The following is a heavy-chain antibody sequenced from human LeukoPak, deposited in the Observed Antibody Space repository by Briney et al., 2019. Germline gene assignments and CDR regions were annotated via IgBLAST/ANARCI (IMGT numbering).Heavy chain of an antibody. V-gene: IGHV4-39*01. CDR3: ARLKSPPPVRYYDSSGYLNWFDP. D-gene: IGHD3-22*01. J-gene: IGHJ5*02. Sequence: SSETLSLTCTVSGGSISSSSYYWGWIRQPPGKGLEWIGSIYYSGSTYYNPSLKSRVTISVDTSKNQFSLKLSSVTAADTAVYYCARLKSPPPVRYYDSSGYLNWFDPWGQGTLVTVSS. CDR2: IYYSGST. CDR1: GGSISSSSYY.